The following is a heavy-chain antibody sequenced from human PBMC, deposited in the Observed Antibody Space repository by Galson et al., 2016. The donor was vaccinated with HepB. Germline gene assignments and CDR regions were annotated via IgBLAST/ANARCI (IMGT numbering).Heavy chain of an antibody. Sequence: SETLSLTCSVSGGSVINDRYYWDWIRQPPGKGLEWIGEINHSGSIDYNPSLKSRVTISVDTSKNEFSLKLSSVTAADTAVYYCARGGMVRGVRYRIFDCWGQGTLVTVSS. J-gene: IGHJ4*02. CDR3: ARGGMVRGVRYRIFDC. CDR1: GGSVINDRYY. CDR2: INHSGSI. D-gene: IGHD3-10*01. V-gene: IGHV4-39*07.